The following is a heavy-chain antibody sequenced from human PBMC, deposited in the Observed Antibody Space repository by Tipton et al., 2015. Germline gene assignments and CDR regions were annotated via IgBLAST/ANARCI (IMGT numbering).Heavy chain of an antibody. D-gene: IGHD4-17*01. J-gene: IGHJ4*02. CDR2: IFHRGDT. CDR1: GYSISSGYY. CDR3: ARSRYTVTPDS. Sequence: GLVKPSETLSLTCDVSGYSISSGYYWGWIRQPPGKGLEWIGSIFHRGDTNYNPSLKSRVTISLDTSKNQFSLKLNSVTAADTAVYYCARSRYTVTPDSWGQGTLVTVSS. V-gene: IGHV4-38-2*01.